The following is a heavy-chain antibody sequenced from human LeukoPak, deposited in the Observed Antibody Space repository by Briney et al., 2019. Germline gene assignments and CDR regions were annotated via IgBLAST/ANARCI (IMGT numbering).Heavy chain of an antibody. J-gene: IGHJ4*02. Sequence: GGSLRLSCAASGFTFSSYAMSWVRQAPGKGLEWVSAISGSGGSTYYADSVKGRFTISRDNSKNTLYLQMNSLRAEDTAVYYCAKDPGDFWSGYFPWIYFDYWGQGTLVTVSS. V-gene: IGHV3-23*01. CDR2: ISGSGGST. D-gene: IGHD3-3*01. CDR3: AKDPGDFWSGYFPWIYFDY. CDR1: GFTFSSYA.